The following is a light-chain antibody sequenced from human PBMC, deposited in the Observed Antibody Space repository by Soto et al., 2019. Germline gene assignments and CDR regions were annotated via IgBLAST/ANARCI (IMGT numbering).Light chain of an antibody. Sequence: QSVRTQPASVSGSPGQSITISCTGTSTDVGSHKLVSWYQQYPGNAPKLIIFEAYKRLSGVSNRFSGSKSGSTASLTISGLQAEDEADYYCCSNAVGSTYVFGTGTKVTVL. CDR2: EAY. CDR3: CSNAVGSTYV. J-gene: IGLJ1*01. CDR1: STDVGSHKL. V-gene: IGLV2-23*01.